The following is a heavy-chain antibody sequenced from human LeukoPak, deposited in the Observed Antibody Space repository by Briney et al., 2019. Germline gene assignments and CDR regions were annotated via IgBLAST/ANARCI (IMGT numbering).Heavy chain of an antibody. CDR2: ISSSGSTI. Sequence: GGSLRLSCAASGFTFSSYEMNWVRQAPGKGLEWVSYISSSGSTIYYADSVKGRFTISRDNAKNSLYLQMNSLRAEDTAVYYCAREMNGGSYLFDYWGQGTLVTVSS. J-gene: IGHJ4*02. V-gene: IGHV3-48*03. CDR1: GFTFSSYE. D-gene: IGHD1-26*01. CDR3: AREMNGGSYLFDY.